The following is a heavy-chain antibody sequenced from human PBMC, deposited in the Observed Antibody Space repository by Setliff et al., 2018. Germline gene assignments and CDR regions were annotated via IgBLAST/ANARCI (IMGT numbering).Heavy chain of an antibody. D-gene: IGHD3-10*01. CDR1: GGSISDSS. Sequence: SETLSLTCTVSGGSISDSSWSWIRQPPGKGLEWIGCISSIGNTYYNPSLGGRLTISADTSNNQFSLNLISVTAADTAVYYCARERGFAGYYGSWTHQSFDLWGQGSLVTVS. V-gene: IGHV4-4*08. J-gene: IGHJ5*02. CDR2: ISSIGNT. CDR3: ARERGFAGYYGSWTHQSFDL.